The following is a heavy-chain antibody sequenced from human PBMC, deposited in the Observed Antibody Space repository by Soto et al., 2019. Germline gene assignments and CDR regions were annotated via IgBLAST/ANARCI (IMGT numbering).Heavy chain of an antibody. CDR3: AREADILNWFDP. J-gene: IGHJ5*02. Sequence: GSLRLSCAASGFTFSSYSMNWVRQAPGKGLEWGSYISSSSSTIYYADSVKGRFTISRDNPKNSLYLQMNSLRAEDTAVYYCAREADILNWFDPWGQGTLVTVSS. CDR2: ISSSSSTI. D-gene: IGHD3-9*01. V-gene: IGHV3-48*01. CDR1: GFTFSSYS.